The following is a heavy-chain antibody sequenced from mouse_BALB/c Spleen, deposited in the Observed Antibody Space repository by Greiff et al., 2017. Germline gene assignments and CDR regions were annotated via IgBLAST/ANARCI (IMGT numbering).Heavy chain of an antibody. CDR1: GYSITSDYA. Sequence: DVHLVESGPGLVKPSQSLSLTCTVTGYSITSDYAWNWIRQFPGNKLEWMGYISYSGSTSYNPSLKSRISITRDTSKNQFFLQLNSVTTEDTATYYCARKFYAMDYWGQGTSVTVSS. V-gene: IGHV3-2*02. CDR2: ISYSGST. J-gene: IGHJ4*01. CDR3: ARKFYAMDY.